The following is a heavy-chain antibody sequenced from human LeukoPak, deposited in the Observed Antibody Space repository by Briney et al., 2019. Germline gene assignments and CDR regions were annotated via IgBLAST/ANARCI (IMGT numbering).Heavy chain of an antibody. CDR3: ARGRQDVTMIVVVMTAVSYYLDV. CDR1: GGSFSGYY. V-gene: IGHV4-34*01. CDR2: MNPSGST. D-gene: IGHD3-22*01. J-gene: IGHJ6*03. Sequence: SETLSLTCAVYGGSFSGYYWTWIRQTPEKGLEWIGEMNPSGSTNYNPSLKSRVTISVDTSKNQFSLELSSVTTADTAVYYCARGRQDVTMIVVVMTAVSYYLDVWGKGTTVTVS.